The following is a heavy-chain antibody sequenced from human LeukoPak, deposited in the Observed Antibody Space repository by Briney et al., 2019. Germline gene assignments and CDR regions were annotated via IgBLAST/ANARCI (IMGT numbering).Heavy chain of an antibody. CDR3: ARDVAYSSTRYSDY. V-gene: IGHV3-66*01. CDR1: GFTVSSNY. Sequence: GGSLRLSCAASGFTVSSNYMSWVRQAPGKGLEWVSVIYSGGSTYYADSVKGRFTTSKDNSKNTLYLQMNSLRAEDTAVYYCARDVAYSSTRYSDYWGQGTLVTVSS. J-gene: IGHJ4*02. CDR2: IYSGGST. D-gene: IGHD6-13*01.